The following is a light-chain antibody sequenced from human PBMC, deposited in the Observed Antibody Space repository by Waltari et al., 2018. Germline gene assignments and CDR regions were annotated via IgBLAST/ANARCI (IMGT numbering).Light chain of an antibody. CDR1: QSISSY. J-gene: IGKJ2*01. CDR3: QQSYSTPS. Sequence: DIQMTQSPSSLSASVGDRVTITCRASQSISSYLNWYQQKPGKAPKLLFYAASSLQSGVPSRLSGRGSGTDYTLTMSSVQPEDVATYYCQQSYSTPSFGQGTKLEIK. CDR2: AAS. V-gene: IGKV1-39*01.